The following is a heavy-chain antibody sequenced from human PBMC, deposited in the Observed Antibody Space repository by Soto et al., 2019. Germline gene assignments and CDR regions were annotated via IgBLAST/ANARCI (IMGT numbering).Heavy chain of an antibody. CDR2: IYYIGST. V-gene: IGHV4-59*08. D-gene: IGHD3-10*01. J-gene: IGHJ3*02. CDR3: ARRYGLSAFDI. Sequence: TLSLTCTVSGGSISSYYWSWIRQPPGKGLEWIGDIYYIGSTNYNPSLKSRVTISVDTSKNQFSLKLSSVTAADTAVYFCARRYGLSAFDIWGQGTMVTVSS. CDR1: GGSISSYY.